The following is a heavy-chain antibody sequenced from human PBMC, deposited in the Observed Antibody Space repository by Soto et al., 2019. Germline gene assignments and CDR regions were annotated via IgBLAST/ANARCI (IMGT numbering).Heavy chain of an antibody. D-gene: IGHD3-16*01. CDR1: GFTFSNAW. J-gene: IGHJ2*01. CDR2: IKSKTDGGTT. CDR3: TTGPPTFTGYFDL. V-gene: IGHV3-15*01. Sequence: GGSLRLSCAASGFTFSNAWMSWVRQAPGKGLEWVGRIKSKTDGGTTDYAAPVKGRFTISRDDSKNTLYLQMNSLKTEDTAVYYCTTGPPTFTGYFDLWGRGTLVTVSS.